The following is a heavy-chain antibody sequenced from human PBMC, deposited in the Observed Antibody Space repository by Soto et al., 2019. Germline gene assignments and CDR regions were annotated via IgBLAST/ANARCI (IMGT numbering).Heavy chain of an antibody. Sequence: ASVKVSCKASGYTFTTYGISWVRQAPGQELEWLGWSNTHNGNTNYAQNLQCRVIMTADTSTSTAYMELRSLRSDDTAIYYCTREGSAPYYYYGMDAWGQGTTVTVSS. CDR2: SNTHNGNT. J-gene: IGHJ6*02. CDR1: GYTFTTYG. D-gene: IGHD3-10*01. V-gene: IGHV1-18*01. CDR3: TREGSAPYYYYGMDA.